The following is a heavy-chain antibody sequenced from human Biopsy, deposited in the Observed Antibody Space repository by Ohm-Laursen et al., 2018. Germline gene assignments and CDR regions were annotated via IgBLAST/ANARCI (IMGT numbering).Heavy chain of an antibody. CDR1: GYTFTSYA. CDR3: VRSRAGGATWGMDV. Sequence: ASVKVSCKASGYTFTSYAISWVRQAPGQGLEWMGWINPDNGGTIHAQKFQGRVTVTRDTSISTAYVEVTSLRSDDTAVYYCVRSRAGGATWGMDVWGQGTTVTVSS. J-gene: IGHJ6*02. CDR2: INPDNGGT. D-gene: IGHD3-16*01. V-gene: IGHV1-2*02.